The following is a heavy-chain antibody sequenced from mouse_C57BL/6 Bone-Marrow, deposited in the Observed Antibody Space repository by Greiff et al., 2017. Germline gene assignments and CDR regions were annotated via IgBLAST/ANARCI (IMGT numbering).Heavy chain of an antibody. J-gene: IGHJ2*01. CDR3: ASNDPDY. CDR1: GYTFTSYG. V-gene: IGHV1-58*01. Sequence: EVQLVESGAELVRPGSSVKMSCKTSGYTFTSYGINWVKQRPGQGLEWIGYIYIGNGYPEYNEKFKGKATLTSDTSSSTAYMQLSSLTSEDSAIFVCASNDPDYWGQGTTLTVSS. CDR2: IYIGNGYP. D-gene: IGHD2-12*01.